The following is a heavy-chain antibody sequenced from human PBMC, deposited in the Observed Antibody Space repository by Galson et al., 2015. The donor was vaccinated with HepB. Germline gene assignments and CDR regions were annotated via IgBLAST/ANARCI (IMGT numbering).Heavy chain of an antibody. Sequence: SLRLSCAASGFTFSSYSMNWVRQAPGKGLEWVSSISSSSSYIYYADSVKGRFTISRDNAKNSLYLQMNSLRAEDTAVYYCARVENHYGDYVGYWGQGTLVTVSS. V-gene: IGHV3-21*01. D-gene: IGHD4-17*01. CDR1: GFTFSSYS. CDR3: ARVENHYGDYVGY. CDR2: ISSSSSYI. J-gene: IGHJ4*02.